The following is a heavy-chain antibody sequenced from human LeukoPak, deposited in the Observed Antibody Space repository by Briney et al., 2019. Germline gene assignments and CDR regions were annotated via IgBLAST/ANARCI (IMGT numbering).Heavy chain of an antibody. Sequence: SETLSLTCTVSGGSISDYYWTWIRQPPGKGLEWIGYIYYSGSTNYNPSLKSRVTISVDTSKNQFSLKLSSVTAADTAVYYCARAVFSYCSGGSCPYFDHWGQGTLVTVSS. D-gene: IGHD2-15*01. CDR2: IYYSGST. V-gene: IGHV4-59*01. CDR1: GGSISDYY. J-gene: IGHJ4*02. CDR3: ARAVFSYCSGGSCPYFDH.